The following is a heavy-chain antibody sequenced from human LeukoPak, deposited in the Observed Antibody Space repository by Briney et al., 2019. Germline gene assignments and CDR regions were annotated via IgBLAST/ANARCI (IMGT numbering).Heavy chain of an antibody. CDR1: GYSISSGYY. D-gene: IGHD4-23*01. V-gene: IGHV4-38-2*02. CDR3: ARQFYGGNWFDP. J-gene: IGHJ5*02. Sequence: SETLSLTCTVSGYSISSGYYWGWIRQPPGKGLEWIGSIYHSGSTYYNPSLKSRVTISVDTSKNQFSLKLSSVTAADTAMYYCARQFYGGNWFDPWGQGTLVTVSS. CDR2: IYHSGST.